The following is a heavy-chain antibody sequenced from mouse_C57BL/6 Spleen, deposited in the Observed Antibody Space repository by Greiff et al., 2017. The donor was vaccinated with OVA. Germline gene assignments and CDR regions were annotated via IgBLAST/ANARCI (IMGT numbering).Heavy chain of an antibody. CDR1: GYTFTSYW. V-gene: IGHV1-64*01. CDR2: IHPKTGST. J-gene: IGHJ1*03. Sequence: VQLQQPGAELVKPGASVKLSCKASGYTFTSYWMHWVQQRPGQGLERIGMIHPKTGSTNYNEKFTSKATLTVDKSSSTAYMQLSRLTSEDAAAYFCARRGTGYFDVWGTGTTVTVSA. D-gene: IGHD3-3*01. CDR3: ARRGTGYFDV.